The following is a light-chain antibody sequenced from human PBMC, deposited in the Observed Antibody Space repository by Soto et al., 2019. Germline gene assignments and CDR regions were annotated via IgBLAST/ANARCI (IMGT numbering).Light chain of an antibody. J-gene: IGLJ2*01. V-gene: IGLV1-44*01. CDR2: SNS. Sequence: QLVLTQPPSASGTPGQRVTISCSGSSSNIANNIVNWYQQLPGTAPKLLIYSNSQRPSGVPDRFSGSKSGTSASLAISGLQSEDEADYYCATWDDSLNGQVFGGGTQLTVL. CDR3: ATWDDSLNGQV. CDR1: SSNIANNI.